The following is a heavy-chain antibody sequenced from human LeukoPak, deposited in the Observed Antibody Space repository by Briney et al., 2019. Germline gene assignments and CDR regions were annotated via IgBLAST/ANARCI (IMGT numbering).Heavy chain of an antibody. V-gene: IGHV1-69*06. CDR1: GGTFSSYA. CDR2: IIPIFGTA. Sequence: ASVKVSCKASGGTFSSYAISWVRQAPGQGLEWMGGIIPIFGTANYAQKFQGRVTITADKSTSTAYMELSRMRSEDTAVYYCARESEYYDFWSGPNWFDPWGQGTLVTVSS. J-gene: IGHJ5*02. D-gene: IGHD3-3*01. CDR3: ARESEYYDFWSGPNWFDP.